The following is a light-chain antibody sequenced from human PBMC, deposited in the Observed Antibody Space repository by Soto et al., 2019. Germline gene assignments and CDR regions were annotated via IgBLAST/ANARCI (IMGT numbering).Light chain of an antibody. V-gene: IGKV3-15*01. CDR3: QQYFRWPPWT. CDR2: GAS. CDR1: QSVSTD. J-gene: IGKJ1*01. Sequence: EVLVTQSPATLSVSPGEGVTLSCRASQSVSTDLAWYQQKPGQAPRLLIYGASIRAIGVPGRFSGSGSGTDFTFTISSLQSEDSAIYYCQQYFRWPPWTFGQGTKVDI.